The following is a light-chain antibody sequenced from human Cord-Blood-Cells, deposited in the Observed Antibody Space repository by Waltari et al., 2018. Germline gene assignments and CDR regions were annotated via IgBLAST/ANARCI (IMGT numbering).Light chain of an antibody. CDR1: QSVSSN. J-gene: IGKJ4*01. V-gene: IGKV3-15*01. CDR3: KQYNDRLPLS. Sequence: VMTQSPAPLSVSPGESATICCRASQSVSSNLAWYKQKPGQAPRLLIYGAATRAAGSPARWSGSGCGTEFTRTISSLQSEDCAVYYCKQYNDRLPLSFGGGTKVEIK. CDR2: GAA.